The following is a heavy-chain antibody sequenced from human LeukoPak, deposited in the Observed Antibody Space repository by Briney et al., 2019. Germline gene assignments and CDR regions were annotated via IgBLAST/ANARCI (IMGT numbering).Heavy chain of an antibody. CDR3: AKDSPSRTATTEVPVDY. J-gene: IGHJ4*02. CDR2: ISSSSSYI. V-gene: IGHV3-21*01. Sequence: GGSLRLSCAASGXTVSSYYMTWVRQAPGKGLEWVSSISSSSSYIYFANSVRGRFTIYRDNAKNSLYLQMNSLRAEDTAVYYCAKDSPSRTATTEVPVDYWGQGTLVTVSS. CDR1: GXTVSSYY. D-gene: IGHD5-24*01.